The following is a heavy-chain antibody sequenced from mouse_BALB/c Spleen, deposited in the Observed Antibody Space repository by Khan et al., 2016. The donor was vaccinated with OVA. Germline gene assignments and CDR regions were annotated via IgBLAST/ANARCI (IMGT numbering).Heavy chain of an antibody. J-gene: IGHJ2*01. Sequence: QVQLQQSGAELARPGASVKMSCKASGYTFTNYTMHWVKQRPGQGLEWIGYISPSSGYTDYNQKFKDKATLTADKSSSTAYMQLTSLTSDDSAVYYCVRIPFPPNFFDSWGQGSTLTVSS. CDR3: VRIPFPPNFFDS. CDR2: ISPSSGYT. CDR1: GYTFTNYT. V-gene: IGHV1-4*01.